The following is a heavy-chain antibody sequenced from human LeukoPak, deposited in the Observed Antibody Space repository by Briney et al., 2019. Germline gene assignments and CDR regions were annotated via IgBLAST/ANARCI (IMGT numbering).Heavy chain of an antibody. D-gene: IGHD1/OR15-1a*01. CDR1: GFTFSSYA. Sequence: PGRSLRLSCATSGFTFSSYAMHWVRQAPGKGLEWLALISYDGINQYYADSVKGRFIISRDNSKNTLYLQLNSLRLEDTAVYYCTLTTFGVVYYFDYWGQGTLVTVSS. CDR2: ISYDGINQ. CDR3: TLTTFGVVYYFDY. V-gene: IGHV3-30*04. J-gene: IGHJ4*02.